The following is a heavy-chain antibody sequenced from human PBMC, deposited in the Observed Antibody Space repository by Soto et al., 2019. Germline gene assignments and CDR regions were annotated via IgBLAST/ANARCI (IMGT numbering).Heavy chain of an antibody. J-gene: IGHJ4*02. Sequence: EVQLAESGGGLVQPGGSLRLSCVASGLTVSNNPISWVRQAPGKGLEWVAVIYSVGGTHYADSLKGRFTISRDNSKNTVYLQMNSLRAADKAVYYCARDGSGYWGQGTLVTISS. CDR1: GLTVSNNP. V-gene: IGHV3-66*01. CDR2: IYSVGGT. CDR3: ARDGSGY.